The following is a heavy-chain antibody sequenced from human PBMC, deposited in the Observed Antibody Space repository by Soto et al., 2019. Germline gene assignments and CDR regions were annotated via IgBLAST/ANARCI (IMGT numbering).Heavy chain of an antibody. CDR2: SSATGAGT. Sequence: GGSLRLSCAASGFTFSSYGMAWVRQAPGKGLEWVSFSSATGAGTYYADSVKGRFTISRDNSKNTLYLQMTSLRADDTAVYYCAKDRRAGGNYGFYSDFWGQGALVTVSS. CDR1: GFTFSSYG. V-gene: IGHV3-23*01. D-gene: IGHD1-7*01. CDR3: AKDRRAGGNYGFYSDF. J-gene: IGHJ4*02.